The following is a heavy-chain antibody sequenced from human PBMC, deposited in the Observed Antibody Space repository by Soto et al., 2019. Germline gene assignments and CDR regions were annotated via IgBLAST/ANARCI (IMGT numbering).Heavy chain of an antibody. D-gene: IGHD6-19*01. CDR3: AREDTGWYGRFDY. CDR2: ISGSGGST. V-gene: IGHV3-23*01. CDR1: GLTFSSYA. Sequence: PGGSLRLSCAVSGLTFSSYAMSWVRQGPGKGLEWVSTISGSGGSTYYADSVKGRFTISRDNSKNTLFLQMNSLRVEDTAVYYCAREDTGWYGRFDYWGQGTVVTVSS. J-gene: IGHJ4*02.